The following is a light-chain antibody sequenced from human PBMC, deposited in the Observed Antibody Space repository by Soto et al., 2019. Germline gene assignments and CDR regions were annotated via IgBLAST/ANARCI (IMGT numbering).Light chain of an antibody. CDR2: GAS. V-gene: IGKV3-20*01. CDR1: QSVGRNF. Sequence: EIVLTQSPGTLSVSPGERVALSCRASQSVGRNFLAWYQHKPGQAPRLLIHGASTRATGIPDRFSGSGSGTDFTLTISRLEPDDFGVFYCQQYASSPLTFGGGTKVETK. CDR3: QQYASSPLT. J-gene: IGKJ4*01.